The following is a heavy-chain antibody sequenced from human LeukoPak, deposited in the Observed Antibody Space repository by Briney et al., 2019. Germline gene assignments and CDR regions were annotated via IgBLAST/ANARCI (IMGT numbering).Heavy chain of an antibody. CDR2: IYYSGST. Sequence: PSETLSLTCTVSGGSISSYYWSWIRQPPGKGLEWIGYIYYSGSTNYNPSLKSRVTISVDTSKNQFSLKLSSVTAADTAVYYCAREVVQDGAFDIWGQGTMVTVSS. V-gene: IGHV4-59*01. CDR1: GGSISSYY. CDR3: AREVVQDGAFDI. D-gene: IGHD5-24*01. J-gene: IGHJ3*02.